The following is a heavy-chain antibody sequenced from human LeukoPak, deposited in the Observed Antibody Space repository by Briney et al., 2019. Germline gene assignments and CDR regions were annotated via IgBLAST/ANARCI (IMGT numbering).Heavy chain of an antibody. D-gene: IGHD4-11*01. CDR3: ARSGGLQKFDY. CDR2: ISYDGNTI. V-gene: IGHV3-30-3*01. Sequence: GRSLRLSCAASEVTFRNYAVHWVRQAPGKGLQWVAVISYDGNTIHYADSVKGRFIISRDTSKNTPYLQMNSLRAEDTAVYYCARSGGLQKFDYWGQGTLVTVSS. J-gene: IGHJ4*02. CDR1: EVTFRNYA.